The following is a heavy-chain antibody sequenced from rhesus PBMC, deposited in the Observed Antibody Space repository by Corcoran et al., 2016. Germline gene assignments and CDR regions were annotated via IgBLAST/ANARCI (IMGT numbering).Heavy chain of an antibody. D-gene: IGHD4-29*01. J-gene: IGHJ6*01. CDR2: IIPLVGIT. CDR3: AITVAEPYYYCLDS. Sequence: QVQLVQSGAEVKKPGASVKVSCKASGFTFGSYAINWVRQAPGQGLEWMGVIIPLVGITNYAEKFQCRVTITAETSTSTAYMELSSLRSDDTAVYYCAITVAEPYYYCLDSWGQGVVVTVSS. CDR1: GFTFGSYA. V-gene: IGHV1-198*02.